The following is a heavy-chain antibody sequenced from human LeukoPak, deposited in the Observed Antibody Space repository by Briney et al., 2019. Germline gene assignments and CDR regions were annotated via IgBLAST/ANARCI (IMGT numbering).Heavy chain of an antibody. V-gene: IGHV4-59*08. CDR3: SRRNDFDI. Sequence: SETLSLTCTVSGGSISGDHWNWIRQPPGKGLEWIGYIYYSGYTNYNPSLKSRVTISVDTSKNQFSLKLSSVTAADTAVYYCSRRNDFDIWGQGTMVTVSS. CDR1: GGSISGDH. CDR2: IYYSGYT. J-gene: IGHJ3*02.